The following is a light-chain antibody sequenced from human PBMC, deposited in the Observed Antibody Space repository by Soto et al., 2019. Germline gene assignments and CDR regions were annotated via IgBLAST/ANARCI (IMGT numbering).Light chain of an antibody. Sequence: DIQMTQSPSTLSASVGDRGNITRRASQRMSGFLAWYQQETGKAPQLLIYDASALPRGVPSSFSGSGSGTKFTLTIASLQPDDLATYDCQQYETISGTVGPGTKVAIK. CDR3: QQYETISGT. V-gene: IGKV1-5*01. CDR2: DAS. J-gene: IGKJ1*01. CDR1: QRMSGF.